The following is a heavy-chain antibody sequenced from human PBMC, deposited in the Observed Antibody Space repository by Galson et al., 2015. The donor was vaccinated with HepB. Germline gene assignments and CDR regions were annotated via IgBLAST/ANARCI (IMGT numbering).Heavy chain of an antibody. D-gene: IGHD3-10*01. V-gene: IGHV3-53*01. CDR1: GLTVTTSY. J-gene: IGHJ6*02. Sequence: SLRLSCAASGLTVTTSYISWVRQAPGKGLEWVSVIYRNGRTFYADSVKGRFTISRDTSKNTVYLQMNSLRAEDTAVYYCVRDQLPYYYGSGRPQDYYHGMDVWGQGTTVTVSS. CDR2: IYRNGRT. CDR3: VRDQLPYYYGSGRPQDYYHGMDV.